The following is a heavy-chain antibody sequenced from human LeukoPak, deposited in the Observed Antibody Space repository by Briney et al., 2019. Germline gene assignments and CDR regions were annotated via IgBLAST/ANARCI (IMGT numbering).Heavy chain of an antibody. V-gene: IGHV3-21*01. CDR2: ISSSSSYI. J-gene: IGHJ4*02. Sequence: GGSLRLSCAASGFTFDDYGMSWVRQAPGKGLEWVSSISSSSSYIYYADSVKGRFTISRDNAKNSLYLQMNSLRAEDTAVYYCARELAYYDSSGYYLYWGQGTLVTVSS. CDR1: GFTFDDYG. CDR3: ARELAYYDSSGYYLY. D-gene: IGHD3-22*01.